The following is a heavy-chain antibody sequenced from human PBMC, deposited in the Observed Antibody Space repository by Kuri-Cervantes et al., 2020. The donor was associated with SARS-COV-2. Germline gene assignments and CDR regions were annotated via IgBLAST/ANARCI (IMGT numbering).Heavy chain of an antibody. V-gene: IGHV3-21*04. CDR1: GFTLSSYS. J-gene: IGHJ4*02. Sequence: ETLSLTCAASGFTLSSYSMNWVRQAPGKGLEWVSSISSSSSYIYYADSVKGRFTISRDNSKNTLYLQMNSLRAEDTAVYYCAKRYSSSWTGPSPFDYWGQGTLVTVSS. CDR2: ISSSSSYI. D-gene: IGHD6-13*01. CDR3: AKRYSSSWTGPSPFDY.